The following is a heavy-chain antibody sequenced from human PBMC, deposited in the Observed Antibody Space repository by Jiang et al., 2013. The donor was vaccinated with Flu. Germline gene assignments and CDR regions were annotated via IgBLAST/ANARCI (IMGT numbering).Heavy chain of an antibody. V-gene: IGHV4-30-4*01. J-gene: IGHJ5*02. CDR1: GDSISSGDSY. D-gene: IGHD3-16*02. CDR3: AQSPSYRVRWFDP. CDR2: IHYSGGT. Sequence: GSGLVKPSQTLSLTCTVSGDSISSGDSYWSWIRQSPGKGLEWIGYIHYSGGTYYNPFLKSRVTMSVDTSRKQFSLQLSSLTAADTAVYYCAQSPSYRVRWFDPWGQGTLVIVSS.